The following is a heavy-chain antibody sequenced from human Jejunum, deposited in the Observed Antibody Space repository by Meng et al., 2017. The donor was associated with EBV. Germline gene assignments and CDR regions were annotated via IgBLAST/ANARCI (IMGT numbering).Heavy chain of an antibody. Sequence: VQMLEFGGGLVQPGASRRLSCAASGFTFSSYDLSWVRQAPGKGLEWVSSITGGGGGTYYADSVKGRFTVSRDNSKNTLYLQLNSLRADDTAIYYCANTYNFQYWGQGTLVTVSS. CDR3: ANTYNFQY. J-gene: IGHJ4*02. D-gene: IGHD4-11*01. CDR1: GFTFSSYD. V-gene: IGHV3-23*01. CDR2: ITGGGGGT.